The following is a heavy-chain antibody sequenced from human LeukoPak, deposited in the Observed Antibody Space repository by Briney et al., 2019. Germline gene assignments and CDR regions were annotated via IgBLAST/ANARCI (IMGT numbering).Heavy chain of an antibody. J-gene: IGHJ6*02. CDR1: GYTFTSYA. D-gene: IGHD6-19*01. CDR2: INTNTGNP. CDR3: ASWGKTGYSSGWRGYYYYGMDV. Sequence: GASVKVSCKASGYTFTSYAMNWVRQAPGQGLEWMGWINTNTGNPTYAQGFTGRFVFSLDTSVSTAYLQISSLKAEDTAVYYCASWGKTGYSSGWRGYYYYGMDVWGQGTTVTVSS. V-gene: IGHV7-4-1*02.